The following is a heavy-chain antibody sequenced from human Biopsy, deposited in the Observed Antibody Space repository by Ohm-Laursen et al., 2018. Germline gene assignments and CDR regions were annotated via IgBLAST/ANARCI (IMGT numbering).Heavy chain of an antibody. CDR1: GFTFSSYG. J-gene: IGHJ4*02. V-gene: IGHV3-33*01. CDR3: ARLGSGDYFPTFFDF. CDR2: IWYDGSNK. D-gene: IGHD5-12*01. Sequence: SLRLSCTASGFTFSSYGMHWVRQAPGKGLEWVAAIWYDGSNKNYADSVKGRFTISRDNSKNTLYLQMNSLRGEDTAVYYCARLGSGDYFPTFFDFWGQGALVTVSS.